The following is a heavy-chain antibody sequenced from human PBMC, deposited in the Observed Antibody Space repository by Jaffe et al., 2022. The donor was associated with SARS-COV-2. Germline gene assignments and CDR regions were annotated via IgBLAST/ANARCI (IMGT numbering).Heavy chain of an antibody. CDR2: IYDTGTT. CDR3: ARVVDTALSRGAIDI. Sequence: QVQLQGSGPGLVKSSETLSLTCTVSGGSVSSGSLYWTWIRQPPGKGLEWIGYIYDTGTTNYNPSLKSRVAISIDTSKNRFSLRLSSVTAADTAFYYCARVVDTALSRGAIDIWGQGTMVTVSS. D-gene: IGHD5-18*01. CDR1: GGSVSSGSLY. J-gene: IGHJ3*02. V-gene: IGHV4-61*03.